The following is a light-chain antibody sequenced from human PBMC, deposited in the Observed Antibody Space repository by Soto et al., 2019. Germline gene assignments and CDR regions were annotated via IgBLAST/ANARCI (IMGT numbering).Light chain of an antibody. Sequence: EIVLTQSPATLSLSPGERATLSCRASQSVGLYLAWYQQRPGRAPRLLVYGASNRATGISDRFSGSGSGTDFPLTISSLQPEDSALYYCQQCDDWPPTFGRGTKLEI. CDR2: GAS. CDR1: QSVGLY. J-gene: IGKJ2*01. CDR3: QQCDDWPPT. V-gene: IGKV3-11*01.